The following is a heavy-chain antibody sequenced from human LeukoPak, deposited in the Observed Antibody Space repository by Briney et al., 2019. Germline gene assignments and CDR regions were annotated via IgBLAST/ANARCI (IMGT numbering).Heavy chain of an antibody. CDR3: AKEHSVLTMMRGLDS. J-gene: IGHJ4*02. V-gene: IGHV3-23*01. Sequence: GGSLRLSCAASGFTFSNYALHWVRQAPGKGLEWVSGICVSGGSIYYADSVTGRFTISRDNSKDTLYLQMNSLRVEDTALYYCAKEHSVLTMMRGLDSWGQGTLVTVSS. D-gene: IGHD3-22*01. CDR2: ICVSGGSI. CDR1: GFTFSNYA.